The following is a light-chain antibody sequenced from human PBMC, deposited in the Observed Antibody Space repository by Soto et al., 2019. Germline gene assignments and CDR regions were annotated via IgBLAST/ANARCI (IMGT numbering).Light chain of an antibody. J-gene: IGKJ4*01. CDR3: QQYESSPTT. CDR1: QSVSSTY. V-gene: IGKV3-20*01. CDR2: GAS. Sequence: IVLTQSPGTLSLSPGERATLSCRASQSVSSTYLAWYQQKPGQAPRLLIHGASSRATGIPDRFSGSGSGTDFTLTISRLEPEDFAVYYCQQYESSPTTFGGGTKVEIK.